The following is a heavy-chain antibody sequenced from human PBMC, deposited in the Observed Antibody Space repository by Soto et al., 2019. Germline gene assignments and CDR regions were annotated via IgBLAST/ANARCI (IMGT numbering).Heavy chain of an antibody. J-gene: IGHJ6*02. CDR3: ASSWQQNGMDV. CDR1: GFTFSSYW. Sequence: EVQLVESGGGLVQPGGSLRLSCAASGFTFSSYWMHWVRQAPGKGLVWVSRINSDGSSTSYADSVKGRFTISRDNAKNTLYLQMNSLRGEDTAVYYCASSWQQNGMDVWGQGTTVTVSS. CDR2: INSDGSST. D-gene: IGHD6-13*01. V-gene: IGHV3-74*01.